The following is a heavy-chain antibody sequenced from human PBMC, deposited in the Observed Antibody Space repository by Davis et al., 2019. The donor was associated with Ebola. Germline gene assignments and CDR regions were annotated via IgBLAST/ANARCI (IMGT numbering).Heavy chain of an antibody. CDR3: ARGIGGPVTPPHAFDI. D-gene: IGHD1-26*01. CDR2: ISSTGSSI. Sequence: PGGSLRLSCAASGFMFSSYSMNWVRQAPGKGLEWVSHISSTGSSIFYADSVKGRFTISRDKAKNSLYLQMNSLRDEDRAVYHCARGIGGPVTPPHAFDIWGQGTMVTVSS. J-gene: IGHJ3*02. V-gene: IGHV3-48*02. CDR1: GFMFSSYS.